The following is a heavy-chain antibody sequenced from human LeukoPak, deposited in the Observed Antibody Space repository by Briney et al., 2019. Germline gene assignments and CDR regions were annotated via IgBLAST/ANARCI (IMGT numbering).Heavy chain of an antibody. J-gene: IGHJ4*02. D-gene: IGHD3-22*01. Sequence: GESLKISCEGSGYNFNNYWIGWVRQMPGKGLEWMGIIYPGDSNTRIGPSFQGQVTISVDKTITTAYLQWRSLKASDTAMYFCARGGDYDSSGYYFNWGQGTLVTVSS. CDR1: GYNFNNYW. CDR2: IYPGDSNT. CDR3: ARGGDYDSSGYYFN. V-gene: IGHV5-51*01.